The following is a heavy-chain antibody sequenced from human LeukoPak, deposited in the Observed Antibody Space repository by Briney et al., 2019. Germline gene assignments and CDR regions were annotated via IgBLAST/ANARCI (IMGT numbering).Heavy chain of an antibody. CDR3: ARDPILVRGYFDY. J-gene: IGHJ4*02. D-gene: IGHD3-10*01. Sequence: LSLTCTVSGGSISSNSYYWGWVRQAPGKGLEWVALISFDGSNKYYADSVKGRFTISRDNSKNTLHLQMNSLRPEDTAIYYCARDPILVRGYFDYWGQGTLVTVSS. V-gene: IGHV3-30-3*01. CDR1: GGSISSNS. CDR2: ISFDGSNK.